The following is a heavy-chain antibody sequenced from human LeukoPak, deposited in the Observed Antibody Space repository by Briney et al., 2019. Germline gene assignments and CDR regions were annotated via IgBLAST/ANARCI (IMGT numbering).Heavy chain of an antibody. CDR1: GFTFSRNS. CDR2: ITSSSSTI. Sequence: SGGSLRLSCAASGFTFSRNSMNWVRQAPGKGMEWVSYITSSSSTIYYADSVKGGFTISRDNAKNSLYLQMNSLRDEDTAVYYCARDLNSQVTTTDYAFDIWGQGTMVTVSS. V-gene: IGHV3-48*02. J-gene: IGHJ3*02. CDR3: ARDLNSQVTTTDYAFDI. D-gene: IGHD4-11*01.